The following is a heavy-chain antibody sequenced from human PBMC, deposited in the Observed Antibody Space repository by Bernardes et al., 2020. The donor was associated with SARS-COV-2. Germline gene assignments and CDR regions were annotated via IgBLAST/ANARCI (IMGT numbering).Heavy chain of an antibody. CDR1: GYTFTNYW. CDR2: IYPRDSDT. J-gene: IGHJ4*02. Sequence: GESLKISCQGSGYTFTNYWIAWVRQMPGKGLEWMGVIYPRDSDTTYSPSFQGQVTISADKSISTAYLQWSSLRASDTAIYYCARRAGGTIVDSWGQGTLVTGSS. CDR3: ARRAGGTIVDS. V-gene: IGHV5-51*01. D-gene: IGHD1-7*01.